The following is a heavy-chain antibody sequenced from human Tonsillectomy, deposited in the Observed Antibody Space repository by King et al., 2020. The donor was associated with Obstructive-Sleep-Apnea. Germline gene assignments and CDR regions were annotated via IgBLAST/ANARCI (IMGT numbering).Heavy chain of an antibody. CDR1: GGSINNYY. Sequence: QLQESGPGLVKPSETLSLTCSVSGGSINNYYWSWIRQPPGKGLEWIGYMYYSGNTNFNPSLKSRVTISADTSKTQFSLSLSSVTAADTAVYYCARHRGVEDYGGYGDYFDYWGQGTLVTVSS. D-gene: IGHD5-12*01. CDR3: ARHRGVEDYGGYGDYFDY. V-gene: IGHV4-59*08. J-gene: IGHJ4*02. CDR2: MYYSGNT.